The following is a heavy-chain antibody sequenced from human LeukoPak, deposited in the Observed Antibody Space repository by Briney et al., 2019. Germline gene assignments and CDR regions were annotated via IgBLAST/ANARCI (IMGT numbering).Heavy chain of an antibody. J-gene: IGHJ2*01. CDR1: GYTFTSYY. CDR3: ARAPTTAGHDGYFDL. V-gene: IGHV1-46*01. D-gene: IGHD4-11*01. CDR2: VNPSGGST. Sequence: ASVKVSCKASGYTFTSYYMNWVRQAPEQGPESMGIVNPSGGSTAYAQKFQGRITMTWDTSTSTVYMALSSLISEDTAVYYCARAPTTAGHDGYFDLWGRGTLVTVSS.